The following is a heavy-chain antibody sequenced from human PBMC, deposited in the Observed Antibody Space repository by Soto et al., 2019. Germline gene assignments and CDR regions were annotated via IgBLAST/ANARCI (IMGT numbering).Heavy chain of an antibody. D-gene: IGHD1-26*01. J-gene: IGHJ6*02. V-gene: IGHV1-46*01. CDR2: INPSGGST. CDR1: GYTFTSYY. Sequence: ASVKVSCKASGYTFTSYYMHWVRQAPGQGLEWMGIINPSGGSTSYAQKFQGRVTMTRDTSTSTVYMELSSLRSEDTAVYYCARDWFVSYSGSYYYGMDVWGQGTTVTVSS. CDR3: ARDWFVSYSGSYYYGMDV.